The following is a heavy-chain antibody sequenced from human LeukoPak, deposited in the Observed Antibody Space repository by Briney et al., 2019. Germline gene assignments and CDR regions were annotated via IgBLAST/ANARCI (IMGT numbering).Heavy chain of an antibody. V-gene: IGHV1-2*02. CDR3: AAKYYYDSSGYPLEY. J-gene: IGHJ4*02. Sequence: ASVKVSYKASGYTFTGYYMHWVRQAPGQGLEWMGWINPNSGGTNYAQKFQGRVTMTRDTSISTAYMELSRLRSDDTAVYYCAAKYYYDSSGYPLEYWGQGTLVTVSS. D-gene: IGHD3-22*01. CDR2: INPNSGGT. CDR1: GYTFTGYY.